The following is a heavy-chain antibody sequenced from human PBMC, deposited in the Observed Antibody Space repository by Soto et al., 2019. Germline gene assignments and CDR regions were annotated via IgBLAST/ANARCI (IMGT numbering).Heavy chain of an antibody. CDR1: GYTFTSYY. Sequence: GASVKVSCKASGYTFTSYYMHWGRQAPGQGLEWMGIINPSGGSTSYAQKFQGRVTMTRDTSTSTVYMELSSLRSEDTAVYYCAIYDFWSGHDNYETIGYYFDHWGQGTLVTVSS. V-gene: IGHV1-46*01. CDR2: INPSGGST. CDR3: AIYDFWSGHDNYETIGYYFDH. J-gene: IGHJ4*02. D-gene: IGHD3-3*01.